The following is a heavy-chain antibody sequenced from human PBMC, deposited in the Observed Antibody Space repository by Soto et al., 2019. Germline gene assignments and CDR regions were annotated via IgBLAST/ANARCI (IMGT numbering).Heavy chain of an antibody. CDR2: IIPIFGTA. CDR3: ARSRVVTTVTMDYYYYGMDV. D-gene: IGHD4-4*01. J-gene: IGHJ6*02. V-gene: IGHV1-69*06. Sequence: GASVKVSCKASGGTFSSYAISWVRQAPGQGLEWMGGIIPIFGTANYAQKLQGRVTITADKSTSTAYMELSSLRSEDTAVYYCARSRVVTTVTMDYYYYGMDVWGQGTTVTVSS. CDR1: GGTFSSYA.